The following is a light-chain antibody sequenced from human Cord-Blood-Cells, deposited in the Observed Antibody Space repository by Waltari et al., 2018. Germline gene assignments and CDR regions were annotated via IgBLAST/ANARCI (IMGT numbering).Light chain of an antibody. CDR2: AAS. V-gene: IGKV1-39*01. CDR3: QQSYSTLT. Sequence: DIKITQSPSSLSASVGERVTITCRASKSISSYLNWYQQKPGKAPKLLIYAASSLQSGVPSRFSGSGSGTDFTLTISSLQPEDFATYYCQQSYSTLTFGGGTKVEIK. CDR1: KSISSY. J-gene: IGKJ4*01.